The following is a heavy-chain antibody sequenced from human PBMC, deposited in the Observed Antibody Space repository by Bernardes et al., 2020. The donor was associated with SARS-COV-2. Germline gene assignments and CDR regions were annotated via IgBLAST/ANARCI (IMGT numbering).Heavy chain of an antibody. Sequence: ASVKVSCKASGYTFTGYYMHWVRQAPGQGLEWMGWINPNSGGTHYAQKFQGWVTMTRDTSISTAYMELSRLRSDDTAVYYCASSTAVTRWCMDVWGQGTTVTVSS. CDR2: INPNSGGT. D-gene: IGHD4-17*01. CDR3: ASSTAVTRWCMDV. CDR1: GYTFTGYY. V-gene: IGHV1-2*04. J-gene: IGHJ6*02.